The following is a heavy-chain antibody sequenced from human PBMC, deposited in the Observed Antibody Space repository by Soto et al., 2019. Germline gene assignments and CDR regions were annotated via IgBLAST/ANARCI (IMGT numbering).Heavy chain of an antibody. CDR2: IIPIFGTA. Sequence: QVQLVQSGAEVKKPGSSVKVSCKASGGTFSSYAISWVRQAPGQGLEWMGGIIPIFGTANYAQKFQGRVTITADESTSKAYMELSSLRSEDTAVYYCATLGDGGNAYYFDYWGQGTLVTVSS. CDR1: GGTFSSYA. D-gene: IGHD2-15*01. V-gene: IGHV1-69*12. J-gene: IGHJ4*02. CDR3: ATLGDGGNAYYFDY.